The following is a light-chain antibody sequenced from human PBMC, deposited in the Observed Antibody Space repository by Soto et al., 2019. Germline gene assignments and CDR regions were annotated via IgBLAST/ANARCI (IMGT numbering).Light chain of an antibody. CDR3: HQYNNFPLT. Sequence: DVQMTQSPSSLSASVGDTVTITCRASRYITNYVAWFRHRPGQAPKSLIYAASSLHSGVPSRFAGSGSGTDFTLTITGLQPDDFATYYCHQYNNFPLTFGGGTKVEIK. CDR2: AAS. CDR1: RYITNY. J-gene: IGKJ4*01. V-gene: IGKV1-16*01.